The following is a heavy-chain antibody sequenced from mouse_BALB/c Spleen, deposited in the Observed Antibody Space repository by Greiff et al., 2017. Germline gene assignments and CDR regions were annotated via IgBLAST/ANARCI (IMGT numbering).Heavy chain of an antibody. V-gene: IGHV1-19*01. J-gene: IGHJ3*01. CDR3: ARWSYYGYDGFAY. D-gene: IGHD2-2*01. CDR2: VNPYNGGT. Sequence: VQLQQSGPELVKPGASVKMSCKASGYTFTDYYMDWVKQSHGESFEWIGRVNPYNGGTSYNQKFKGKATLTVDKSSSTAYMELNSLTSEDSAVYNCARWSYYGYDGFAYWGQGTLVTVSA. CDR1: GYTFTDYY.